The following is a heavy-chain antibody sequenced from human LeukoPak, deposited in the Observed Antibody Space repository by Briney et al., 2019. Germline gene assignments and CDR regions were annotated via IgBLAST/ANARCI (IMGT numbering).Heavy chain of an antibody. J-gene: IGHJ5*02. CDR2: ISAYNGNT. CDR3: ARGWEKAVWYYYGSGKRFDP. D-gene: IGHD3-10*01. Sequence: ASVKVSCKGSGYTFTSYGISWVRQAPGQGLEWMGWISAYNGNTNYAQKLQGRVTMTTDTSTSTAYMELRSLRSDDTAVYYCARGWEKAVWYYYGSGKRFDPWGQGTLVTVSS. CDR1: GYTFTSYG. V-gene: IGHV1-18*01.